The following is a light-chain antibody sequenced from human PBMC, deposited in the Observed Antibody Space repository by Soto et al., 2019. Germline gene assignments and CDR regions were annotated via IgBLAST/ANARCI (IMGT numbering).Light chain of an antibody. CDR2: GNS. Sequence: SVLTQPPSVSGAPGRRVTISCTGSSSNIGAGYDVHWYQQLPGTAPKLLIYGNSNRPSGVPDRFSGSKSCTSASLAITGLQAEDEADYYCQSYDISLSGWVFGGGTKLTV. CDR3: QSYDISLSGWV. J-gene: IGLJ2*01. V-gene: IGLV1-40*01. CDR1: SSNIGAGYD.